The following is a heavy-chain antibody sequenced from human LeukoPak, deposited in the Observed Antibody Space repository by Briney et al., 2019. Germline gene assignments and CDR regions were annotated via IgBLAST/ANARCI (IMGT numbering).Heavy chain of an antibody. D-gene: IGHD6-19*01. CDR2: IHASGST. CDR1: NGSISSYY. CDR3: ARGDRAVAGAWGWFDP. V-gene: IGHV4-4*07. Sequence: SETLSLTCTVSNGSISSYYWSWIRQPAGKGLEWIGRIHASGSTNYNPSLKSRVTMSVDTPKNQFSLKLSSVTAADTAIYFCARGDRAVAGAWGWFDPWDQGTLVTVSS. J-gene: IGHJ5*02.